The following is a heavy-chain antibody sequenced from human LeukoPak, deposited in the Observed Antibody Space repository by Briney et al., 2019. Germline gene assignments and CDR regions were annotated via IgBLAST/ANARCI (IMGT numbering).Heavy chain of an antibody. CDR2: ISAYNGNT. CDR3: ARGPPYYYDSSGYYLFDY. D-gene: IGHD3-22*01. Sequence: ASVNVSFKASGYTFTSYGISWVRQAPGQGLEWMGWISAYNGNTSYAQKLQGRVTMTTDRSTSTAYMELRSLRSDDTAVYCCARGPPYYYDSSGYYLFDYWGQGTLVTVSS. V-gene: IGHV1-18*01. J-gene: IGHJ4*02. CDR1: GYTFTSYG.